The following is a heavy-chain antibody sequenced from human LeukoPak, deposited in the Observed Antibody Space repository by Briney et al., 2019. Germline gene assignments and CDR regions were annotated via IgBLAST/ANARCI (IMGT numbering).Heavy chain of an antibody. CDR1: GGSISSTSHS. V-gene: IGHV4-39*01. D-gene: IGHD1-26*01. Sequence: PSETLSLTCTVSGGSISSTSHSWGWIRQPPGKGLEWIGSIYYSAITYYTPSLKRRVVISVDTSKNQFSLRLSSVTAADTAVYYCARVVGATRAYTFDIWGQGTMVTVSS. CDR3: ARVVGATRAYTFDI. J-gene: IGHJ3*02. CDR2: IYYSAIT.